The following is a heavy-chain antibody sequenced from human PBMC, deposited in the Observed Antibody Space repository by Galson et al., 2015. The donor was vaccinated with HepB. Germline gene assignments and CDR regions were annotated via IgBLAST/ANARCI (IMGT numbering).Heavy chain of an antibody. CDR3: AKGCSSTSCYSMPYGMDV. J-gene: IGHJ6*02. CDR1: GFTFDDSA. CDR2: ISWDGRNT. V-gene: IGHV3-43D*04. Sequence: SLRLSCAASGFTFDDSAMHWVRQAPGKGLEWVSLISWDGRNTYYADSVRGRFTISRDNSKNSLYLQMNSLRAEDTALYYCAKGCSSTSCYSMPYGMDVWGQGTTVTVSS. D-gene: IGHD2-2*02.